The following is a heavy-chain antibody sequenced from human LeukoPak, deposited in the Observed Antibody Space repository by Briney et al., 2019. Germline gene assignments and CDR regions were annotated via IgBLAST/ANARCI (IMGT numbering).Heavy chain of an antibody. CDR2: IIPIFGTA. J-gene: IGHJ4*02. CDR1: GGTFSSYA. CDR3: ARGDIYYYDSSGFLDY. Sequence: GASVKVSCKASGGTFSSYAISWVRQAPGQGLEWMGRIIPIFGTANCAQKFQGRVTITTDESTSTAYMELSSLRSEDTAVYYCARGDIYYYDSSGFLDYWGQGTLVTVSS. V-gene: IGHV1-69*05. D-gene: IGHD3-22*01.